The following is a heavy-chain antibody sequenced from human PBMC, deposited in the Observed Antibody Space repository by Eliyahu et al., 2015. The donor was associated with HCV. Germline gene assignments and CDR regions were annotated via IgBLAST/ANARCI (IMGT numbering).Heavy chain of an antibody. CDR1: GYTFSDYY. V-gene: IGHV1-2*02. J-gene: IGHJ4*02. Sequence: QVRLLQSGAEVKKPGASVKVSCKASGYTFSDYYIHWVRQAPGQGLQWMGWINPNSGGTSYAQRFQDRVTMTRDTSITTAYMELSSLTSDDSAVYYCARDRGTTPSNSGWPPAYWGQGTLVTVSS. D-gene: IGHD5-12*01. CDR2: INPNSGGT. CDR3: ARDRGTTPSNSGWPPAY.